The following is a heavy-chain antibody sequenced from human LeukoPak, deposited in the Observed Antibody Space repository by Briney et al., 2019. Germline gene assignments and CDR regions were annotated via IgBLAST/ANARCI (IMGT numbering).Heavy chain of an antibody. Sequence: GASVKVSCKASGYTFTSYGISWVRQAPGQGLEWMGWISAYNGNTNYAQKLQGRVTMTTDTSTSTAYMELRSLRSDDTAVYYCAENYYDSSGDAFDIWSQGTMVTVSS. CDR1: GYTFTSYG. CDR3: AENYYDSSGDAFDI. D-gene: IGHD3-22*01. J-gene: IGHJ3*02. V-gene: IGHV1-18*01. CDR2: ISAYNGNT.